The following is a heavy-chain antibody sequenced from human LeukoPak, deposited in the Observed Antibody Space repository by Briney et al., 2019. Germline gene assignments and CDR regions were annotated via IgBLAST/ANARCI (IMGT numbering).Heavy chain of an antibody. CDR1: GGSISSYY. Sequence: SETLSLTCTVSGGSISSYYWSWIRQPPGKGLEWIGYIYYSGSTNYNPSLKSRVTIPVDTSKNQFSLKLSSVTAADTAVYYCARGEYSYGPYYMDVWGKGTTVTVSS. D-gene: IGHD5-18*01. CDR3: ARGEYSYGPYYMDV. CDR2: IYYSGST. J-gene: IGHJ6*03. V-gene: IGHV4-59*01.